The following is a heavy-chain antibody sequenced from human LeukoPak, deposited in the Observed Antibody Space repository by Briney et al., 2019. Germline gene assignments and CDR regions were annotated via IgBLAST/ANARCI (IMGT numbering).Heavy chain of an antibody. CDR2: ISGSGGST. V-gene: IGHV3-23*01. J-gene: IGHJ1*01. CDR1: GFTFSSYA. CDR3: AKQPTLRIAAAGTGYFQH. D-gene: IGHD6-13*01. Sequence: GGSLRLSCAASGFTFSSYAMSWVRQAPGKGLEWVSAISGSGGSTYYADSVKGRFTISRDNSKNTLYLQMNSLRAEDTAVYYCAKQPTLRIAAAGTGYFQHWGQGTLVTVSS.